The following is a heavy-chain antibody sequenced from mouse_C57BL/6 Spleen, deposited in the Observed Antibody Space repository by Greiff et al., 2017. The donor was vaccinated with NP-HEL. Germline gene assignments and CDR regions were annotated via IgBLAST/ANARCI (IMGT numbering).Heavy chain of an antibody. CDR3: ARDWDRDFYFDD. CDR2: IYPGSGST. J-gene: IGHJ2*01. CDR1: GYTFTSYW. V-gene: IGHV1-55*01. D-gene: IGHD4-1*01. Sequence: QVQLQQPGAELVKPGASVKMSCKASGYTFTSYWITWVKQRPGQGLEWIGDIYPGSGSTNYNEKFKSKATLTVDTSSSTAYMQLSSLTSEDSAVYYCARDWDRDFYFDDWGQGTTLTVSS.